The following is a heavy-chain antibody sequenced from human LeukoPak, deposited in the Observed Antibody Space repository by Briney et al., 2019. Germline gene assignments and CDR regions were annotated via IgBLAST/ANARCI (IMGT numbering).Heavy chain of an antibody. D-gene: IGHD1-26*01. J-gene: IGHJ6*03. CDR3: ARELHSSYYYYMDV. V-gene: IGHV4-59*08. Sequence: KPSETLSLTCTVSGDSINTYYWSWIRQPPGKGLEWIGYSYYSGSTYKNPSLKTRVTISVDTSKNQFSLKLSSVTAAATAVYYCARELHSSYYYYMDVWGKGTTVTVSS. CDR1: GDSINTYY. CDR2: SYYSGST.